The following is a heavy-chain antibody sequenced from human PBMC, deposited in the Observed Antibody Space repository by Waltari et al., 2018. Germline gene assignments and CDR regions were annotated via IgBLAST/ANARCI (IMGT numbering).Heavy chain of an antibody. D-gene: IGHD1-26*01. Sequence: QVQLQESGPGLVKPSETLSLVCPVSGGAITSLSAYWAWIRQPPGKGLEWIGSIYYGGSAFYNPSLNSRVTLSFDTSKNQFSLHLRSATAADTAVYYCTDGRGRFEYWGQGTLVTVS. V-gene: IGHV4-39*01. J-gene: IGHJ4*02. CDR3: TDGRGRFEY. CDR1: GGAITSLSAY. CDR2: IYYGGSA.